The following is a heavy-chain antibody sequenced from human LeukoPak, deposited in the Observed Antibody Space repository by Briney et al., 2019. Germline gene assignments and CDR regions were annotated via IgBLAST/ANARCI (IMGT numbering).Heavy chain of an antibody. CDR2: MSPDSGNT. J-gene: IGHJ4*02. V-gene: IGHV1-8*01. CDR3: ARDGSGFSGWCDY. Sequence: GASVKVSCKASGYTFSSYDINWVRQATGQGLEWMGWMSPDSGNTGYVQKLQGRVTMTTDTSTSTAYMELRSLRSDDTAVYYCARDGSGFSGWCDYWGQGTLVTVSS. CDR1: GYTFSSYD. D-gene: IGHD3-10*01.